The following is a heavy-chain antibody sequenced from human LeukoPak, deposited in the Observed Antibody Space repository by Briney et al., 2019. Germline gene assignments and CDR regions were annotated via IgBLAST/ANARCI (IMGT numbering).Heavy chain of an antibody. J-gene: IGHJ4*02. CDR1: GYTFTGYY. CDR3: TTKYDRDYFSFDY. Sequence: ASVKVSCKASGYTFTGYYMHWVRQAPGQGLEWMGWINPNSGGTNYAQKFQGRVTMTRDTSISTAYMELSRLRSDDTAVYYCTTKYDRDYFSFDYWAQGPLVTVSS. V-gene: IGHV1-2*02. CDR2: INPNSGGT. D-gene: IGHD2/OR15-2a*01.